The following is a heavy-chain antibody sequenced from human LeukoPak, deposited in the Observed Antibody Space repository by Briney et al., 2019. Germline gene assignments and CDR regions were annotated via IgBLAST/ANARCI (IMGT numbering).Heavy chain of an antibody. V-gene: IGHV3-53*01. J-gene: IGHJ4*02. Sequence: GGSLRLSCAVSGFTVSNDYMSWVRQAPGKGLEWVSVIYGGGSTYYADSVRGRFTISRDNSENTLYLQMDSLRAEDTAVYYCVRDSSEWELAHFDSWGPGTLVTVSS. CDR3: VRDSSEWELAHFDS. CDR1: GFTVSNDY. D-gene: IGHD1-26*01. CDR2: IYGGGST.